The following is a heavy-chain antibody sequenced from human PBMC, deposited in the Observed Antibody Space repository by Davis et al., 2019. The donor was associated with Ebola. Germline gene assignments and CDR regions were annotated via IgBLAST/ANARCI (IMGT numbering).Heavy chain of an antibody. Sequence: GESLKISCAASGFTFSSYSMNWVRQAPGKGLEWVAVIWYDGSNKYYADSVKGRFTISRDNSKNTLYLQMNSLRAEDTAVYYCARDPKGYYYGMDVWGQGTTVTVSS. CDR2: IWYDGSNK. CDR3: ARDPKGYYYGMDV. CDR1: GFTFSSYS. J-gene: IGHJ6*02. V-gene: IGHV3-33*08.